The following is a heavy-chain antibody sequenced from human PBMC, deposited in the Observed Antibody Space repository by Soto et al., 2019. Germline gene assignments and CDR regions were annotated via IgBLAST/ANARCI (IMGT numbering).Heavy chain of an antibody. CDR2: INHSGST. CDR3: ARTAKKTHPYGLGNGWYFDY. CDR1: GGSFSGYY. J-gene: IGHJ4*02. D-gene: IGHD3-16*01. V-gene: IGHV4-34*01. Sequence: QVQLQQWGAGLLKPSETLSLTCAVYGGSFSGYYWSWIRQPPGKGLEWIGEINHSGSTNYNPSLKRRVTISVDTSKNQFSLKLSSVTAADTAVYYCARTAKKTHPYGLGNGWYFDYWGQGTLVTVSS.